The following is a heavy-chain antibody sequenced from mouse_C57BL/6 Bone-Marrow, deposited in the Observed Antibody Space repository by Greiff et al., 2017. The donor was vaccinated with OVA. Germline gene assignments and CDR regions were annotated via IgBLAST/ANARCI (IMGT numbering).Heavy chain of an antibody. V-gene: IGHV14-2*01. CDR3: ARGSSGYPLFFDD. J-gene: IGHJ2*01. CDR2: IDPEDGET. CDR1: GFNITDYY. Sequence: VQLQQSGAELVKPGASVKLSCTASGFNITDYYMHWVKQRTEQGLEWIGRIDPEDGETKYAPKFQGKATITADTSSNTAYLQLSSLTSEDTAVYYCARGSSGYPLFFDDWGQGTTLTVSS. D-gene: IGHD3-2*02.